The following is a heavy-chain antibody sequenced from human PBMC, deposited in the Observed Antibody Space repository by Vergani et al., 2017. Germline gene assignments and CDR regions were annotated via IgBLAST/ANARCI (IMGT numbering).Heavy chain of an antibody. CDR1: GFTFSSYA. V-gene: IGHV3-23*01. Sequence: EVQLLESGGGLVQPGGSLRLSCAASGFTFSSYAMSWVRQAPGKGLEWVPAISGSGGSTYYADSVKGRFTISRDNSKNTLYLQMNNLRAADTAVYYCARSGYCAHGVCYMTYYYYMDVWGKGTAVTVSS. J-gene: IGHJ6*03. CDR2: ISGSGGST. D-gene: IGHD2-8*01. CDR3: ARSGYCAHGVCYMTYYYYMDV.